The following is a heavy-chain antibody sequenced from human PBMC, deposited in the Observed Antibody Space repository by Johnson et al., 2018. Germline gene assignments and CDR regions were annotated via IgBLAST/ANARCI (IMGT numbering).Heavy chain of an antibody. Sequence: VQLVESGGGLVQPGGSLRLSCAASGFTFSSYAMSWVRQAPGKGLEWVSGINWNGGSTGYADSVKGRFTISRDNAKNSLYLQMNSLRAEDTAVYYCAKDTDTDDAFDIWGQGTMVTVSS. CDR2: INWNGGST. J-gene: IGHJ3*02. CDR3: AKDTDTDDAFDI. V-gene: IGHV3-20*04. D-gene: IGHD4-17*01. CDR1: GFTFSSYA.